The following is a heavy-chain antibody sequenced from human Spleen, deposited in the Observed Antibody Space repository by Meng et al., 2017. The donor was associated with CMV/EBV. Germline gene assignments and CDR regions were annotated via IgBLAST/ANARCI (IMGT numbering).Heavy chain of an antibody. Sequence: GGSLRLSCAASGFTFSSYGMHWVRQAPGKGLEWVAFIRYDGSNKYYADSVKGRFTISRDNSKNTLYLQMNSLRAEDTAVYYCARDAAARSWFDPWGQGTLVTVSS. CDR2: IRYDGSNK. D-gene: IGHD6-6*01. J-gene: IGHJ5*02. CDR3: ARDAAARSWFDP. V-gene: IGHV3-30*02. CDR1: GFTFSSYG.